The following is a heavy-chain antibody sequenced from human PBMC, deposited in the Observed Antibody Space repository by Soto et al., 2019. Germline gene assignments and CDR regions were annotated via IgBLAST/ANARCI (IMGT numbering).Heavy chain of an antibody. CDR3: AKDSTSYPYYYGMDV. V-gene: IGHV3-30*18. D-gene: IGHD2-2*01. CDR1: GFTFISYG. CDR2: ISYDGSNK. J-gene: IGHJ6*02. Sequence: PWGSLRLSCAASGFTFISYGIHCVRHSPFKGLEWVAVISYDGSNKYYADSVKGRFTISRDNSKNTLYLQMNSLRAEDTAVYYCAKDSTSYPYYYGMDVWGQGTTVTVSS.